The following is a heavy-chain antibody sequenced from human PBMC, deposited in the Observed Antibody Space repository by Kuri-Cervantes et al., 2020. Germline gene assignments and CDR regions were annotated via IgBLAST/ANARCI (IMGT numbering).Heavy chain of an antibody. CDR2: IYPGDSDI. Sequence: KVSCKGSGYSFTSYWIGWVRQMPGKGLEWMGIIYPGDSDISYSPSFQGQVTISADKSNSTAYLLYSSLKASDTAMYYCARVGHYYDHSGIYYYHGMDDWGQGTTVTVSS. V-gene: IGHV5-51*01. CDR3: ARVGHYYDHSGIYYYHGMDD. CDR1: GYSFTSYW. D-gene: IGHD3-22*01. J-gene: IGHJ6*02.